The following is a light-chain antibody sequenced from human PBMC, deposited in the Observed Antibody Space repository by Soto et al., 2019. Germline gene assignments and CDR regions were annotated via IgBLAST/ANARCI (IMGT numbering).Light chain of an antibody. J-gene: IGLJ1*01. CDR3: QSYDSSLSGYV. CDR2: NNN. V-gene: IGLV1-40*01. Sequence: QSVKTQPPSVSVAPGQMVTISCTGSSSNIGAGYDVHWYRHLPGTAPKLLIYNNNIRPPGVPGRFSGSKSGTSASLAITGLQAEDEADYYCQSYDSSLSGYVFGTGTKVTVL. CDR1: SSNIGAGYD.